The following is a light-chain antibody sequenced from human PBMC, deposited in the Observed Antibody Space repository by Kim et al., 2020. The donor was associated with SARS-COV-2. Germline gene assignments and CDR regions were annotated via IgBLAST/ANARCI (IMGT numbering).Light chain of an antibody. Sequence: GQRVTISCSGSGTNIEANAYNCYQQQQGTAPKILINNDNRRPSGGPGRFSCSKSGSSASLAISGLQSEDDADYYCASWDDSLNARVFGGGTQLTVL. CDR2: NDN. V-gene: IGLV1-44*01. CDR1: GTNIEANA. J-gene: IGLJ3*02. CDR3: ASWDDSLNARV.